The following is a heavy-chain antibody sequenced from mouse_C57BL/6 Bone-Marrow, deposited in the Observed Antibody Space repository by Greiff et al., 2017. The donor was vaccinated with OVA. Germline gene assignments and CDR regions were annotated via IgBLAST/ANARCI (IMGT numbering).Heavy chain of an antibody. CDR2: IDPSDSYT. V-gene: IGHV1-69*01. D-gene: IGHD2-5*01. CDR3: ARTYSIYWYFDV. CDR1: GYTFTSYW. Sequence: QVHVKQPGAELVMPGASVKLSCKASGYTFTSYWMHWVKQRPGQGLEWIGEIDPSDSYTNYNQKFKGKSTLTVDKSSSTAYMQLSSLTSEDSAVYYCARTYSIYWYFDVWGTGTTVTVSS. J-gene: IGHJ1*03.